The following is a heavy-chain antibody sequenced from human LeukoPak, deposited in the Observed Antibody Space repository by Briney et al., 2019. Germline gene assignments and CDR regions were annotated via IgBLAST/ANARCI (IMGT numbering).Heavy chain of an antibody. D-gene: IGHD3-22*01. Sequence: GGSLRLSCAASGFTFVDYAMHWVRQAPGKGLEWVSGISWNSGSIGYADSVKGRFTISRDNAKNSLHLQMNSLRAEDTALYYCAKVDYYDSSGLRSYFDYWGQGTLVTVSS. J-gene: IGHJ4*02. V-gene: IGHV3-9*01. CDR3: AKVDYYDSSGLRSYFDY. CDR2: ISWNSGSI. CDR1: GFTFVDYA.